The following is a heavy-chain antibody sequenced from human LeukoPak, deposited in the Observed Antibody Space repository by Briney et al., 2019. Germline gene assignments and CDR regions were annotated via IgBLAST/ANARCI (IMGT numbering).Heavy chain of an antibody. CDR2: ISSSSSYI. D-gene: IGHD3-22*01. V-gene: IGHV3-21*01. Sequence: AGGSMRLSCAASGFTFSSYSMNWVRQAPGKGLEWVSSISSSSSYIYYADSVKGRFTISRDNAKNSLYLQMNSLRAEDTAVYYCAREIELRWYYDSSAQLMGGAFDIWGQGTMVTVSS. CDR1: GFTFSSYS. CDR3: AREIELRWYYDSSAQLMGGAFDI. J-gene: IGHJ3*02.